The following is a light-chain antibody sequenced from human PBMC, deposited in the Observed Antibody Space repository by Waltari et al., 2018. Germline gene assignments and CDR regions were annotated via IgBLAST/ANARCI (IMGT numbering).Light chain of an antibody. CDR2: AAS. J-gene: IGKJ2*01. CDR1: QTIDTY. Sequence: DIQMTQSPSSLSASSGDRVSITCRASQTIDTYLNWFQQKPGEAPKLLIYAASTLQSGVPLRFSGSGSGTDFTLTISGLQYEDFATYYCQRSKRVPYTFGQGTRLEIK. CDR3: QRSKRVPYT. V-gene: IGKV1-39*01.